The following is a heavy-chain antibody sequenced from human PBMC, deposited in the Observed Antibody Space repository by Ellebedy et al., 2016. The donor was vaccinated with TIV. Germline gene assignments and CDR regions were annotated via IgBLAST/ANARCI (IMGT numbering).Heavy chain of an antibody. CDR3: ARAGSYLSEAVFY. J-gene: IGHJ4*02. Sequence: GGSLRLSXAASGFTFRSYWMHWVRQAPGKGLVWVSRINTDGTFTTYADSVKGRFTISRDNAKNTLYLQMDSLRAEDTAVYYCARAGSYLSEAVFYWGQGTLVTVSS. CDR2: INTDGTFT. V-gene: IGHV3-74*01. CDR1: GFTFRSYW. D-gene: IGHD3-10*01.